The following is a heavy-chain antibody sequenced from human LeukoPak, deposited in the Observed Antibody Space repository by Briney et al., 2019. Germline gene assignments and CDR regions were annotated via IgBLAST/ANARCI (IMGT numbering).Heavy chain of an antibody. CDR1: RGSISGYY. V-gene: IGHV4-59*01. Sequence: MASETLSLTCTVSRGSISGYYWSWIRQPPGKGLEWIGYIYYSGSTNCNPSLKSRVTISIDTSKKQFSLKLSSVTAADTAVYYCARVDYSNPSYWGQGTLVTVSS. D-gene: IGHD4-11*01. J-gene: IGHJ4*02. CDR3: ARVDYSNPSY. CDR2: IYYSGST.